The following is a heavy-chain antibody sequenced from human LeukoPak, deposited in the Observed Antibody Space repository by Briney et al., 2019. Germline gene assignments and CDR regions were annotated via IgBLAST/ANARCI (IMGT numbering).Heavy chain of an antibody. Sequence: SETLSLTCTVSGGSISSSSYYWGWIRQPPGKGLEWIGSIYYSGSTYYNPSLKSRVTISVDTSKNQFSLKLNSVTAADTAVYYCARDSFRVGRTTPPDYMDVWGKGTTVTVSS. CDR1: GGSISSSSYY. CDR2: IYYSGST. J-gene: IGHJ6*03. CDR3: ARDSFRVGRTTPPDYMDV. D-gene: IGHD1-1*01. V-gene: IGHV4-39*02.